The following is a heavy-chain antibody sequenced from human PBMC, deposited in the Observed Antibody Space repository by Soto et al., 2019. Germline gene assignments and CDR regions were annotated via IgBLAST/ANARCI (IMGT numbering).Heavy chain of an antibody. CDR3: ARGRRYGGYDY. V-gene: IGHV1-2*02. Sequence: ASVKVSCKASGYTFTDYFMHWVRQAPGQGLEWMGWIRPITGGTHYAQRLQGRVTVTRDTSLNTAHMELSSLRSDDTAVYYCARGRRYGGYDYWGQGTLVTVS. D-gene: IGHD5-12*01. CDR1: GYTFTDYF. J-gene: IGHJ4*02. CDR2: IRPITGGT.